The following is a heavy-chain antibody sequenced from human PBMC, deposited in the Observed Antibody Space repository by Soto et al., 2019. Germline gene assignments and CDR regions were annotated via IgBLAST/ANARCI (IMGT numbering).Heavy chain of an antibody. V-gene: IGHV2-5*02. J-gene: IGHJ4*02. CDR1: GFSLSTSGVG. CDR3: ARTLLLWFGELPPQPFDY. CDR2: IYWDDDK. D-gene: IGHD3-10*01. Sequence: QITLKESGPTLVKPTQTLTLTCTFSGFSLSTSGVGVGWIRQPPGKALEWLALIYWDDDKRYSPSLKSRLTITRDXXKXQXXLTMTNMDPVDTATYYCARTLLLWFGELPPQPFDYWGQGTLVTVSS.